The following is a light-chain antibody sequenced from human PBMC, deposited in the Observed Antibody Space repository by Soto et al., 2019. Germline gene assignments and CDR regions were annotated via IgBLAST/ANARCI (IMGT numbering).Light chain of an antibody. Sequence: EIVLTPSPGTLSLSPGERATLSCRASQSVSSTYLAWYRQKPGQAPRLLIYGASSRATGIPDRFSGSGSGTDFTLIISRLEPEDFAVYYCQQYAGSPWTFGQGTKVDIK. CDR2: GAS. CDR3: QQYAGSPWT. CDR1: QSVSSTY. V-gene: IGKV3-20*01. J-gene: IGKJ1*01.